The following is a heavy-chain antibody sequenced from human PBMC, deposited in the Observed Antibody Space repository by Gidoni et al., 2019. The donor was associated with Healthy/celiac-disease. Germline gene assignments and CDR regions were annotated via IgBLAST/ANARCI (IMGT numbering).Heavy chain of an antibody. V-gene: IGHV1-46*03. D-gene: IGHD4-4*01. CDR1: GYTFTRYY. Sequence: QVQLVQSGAEVTKPGASVKVSCKASGYTFTRYYMPWVRQAPGQGLEWMGIINPSGGSTSYAQKFQGRVTMTRDTSTSTVYMELSSLRSEDTAVYYCASREAPRYSNYDPYYYYGMDVWGQGTTVTVSS. J-gene: IGHJ6*02. CDR3: ASREAPRYSNYDPYYYYGMDV. CDR2: INPSGGST.